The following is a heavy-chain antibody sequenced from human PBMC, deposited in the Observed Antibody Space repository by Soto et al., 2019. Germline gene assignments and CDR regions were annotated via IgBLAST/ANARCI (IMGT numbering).Heavy chain of an antibody. CDR2: ISGSGDST. J-gene: IGHJ5*02. D-gene: IGHD2-2*01. CDR1: GFTFSSYA. Sequence: GGSLRLSCAASGFTFSSYAMSWVRQAPGKGLEWVSAISGSGDSTYYADSVKGRFTISRDNSENTLYLQMNSLRAEDTAVYYCANRPAAPVYNWFDPWGQGTLVTVSS. CDR3: ANRPAAPVYNWFDP. V-gene: IGHV3-23*01.